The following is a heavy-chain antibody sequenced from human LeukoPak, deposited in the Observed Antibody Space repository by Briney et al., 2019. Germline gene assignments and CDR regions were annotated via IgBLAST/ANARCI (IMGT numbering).Heavy chain of an antibody. J-gene: IGHJ6*02. CDR1: GYTFTSYG. V-gene: IGHV1-18*01. CDR3: ATAWSYWMDV. D-gene: IGHD2-8*01. CDR2: ISAYNGNT. Sequence: ASVKVFCKASGYTFTSYGISWVRQAPGQGLEWMGWISAYNGNTNYAQKFQGRVTMTEDTSTDTAYMELSSLRSEDTAVYYCATAWSYWMDVWGQGTTVTVSS.